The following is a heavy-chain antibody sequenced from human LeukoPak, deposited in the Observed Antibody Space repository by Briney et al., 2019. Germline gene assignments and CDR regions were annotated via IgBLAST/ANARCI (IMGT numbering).Heavy chain of an antibody. Sequence: GGSLRLSCAASGFTFGSFWMSWVRQAPGNGLEWVANIKQDGTEKYYVDSVKGRFTISRDNAQNSLYLQMNSLRAEDTAVYYCARGYGGVGYWGQGTLVTVSS. CDR3: ARGYGGVGY. J-gene: IGHJ4*02. CDR1: GFTFGSFW. CDR2: IKQDGTEK. V-gene: IGHV3-7*04. D-gene: IGHD4-23*01.